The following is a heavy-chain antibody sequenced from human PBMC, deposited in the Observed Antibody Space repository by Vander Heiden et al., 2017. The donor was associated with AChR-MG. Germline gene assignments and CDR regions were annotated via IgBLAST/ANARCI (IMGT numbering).Heavy chain of an antibody. V-gene: IGHV1-69*01. CDR3: ASVAYCGGDCYFPQGVD. CDR2: IIPIFGTA. D-gene: IGHD2-21*02. CDR1: GGTFSSYA. Sequence: QVQLVQSGAEVKKPGSSVKVSCKASGGTFSSYAISWVRQAPGQGLEWMGGIIPIFGTANYAQKFQRRVTITADESTSTAYMELSSLRSEDTAVYYCASVAYCGGDCYFPQGVDWGQGTLVTVSS. J-gene: IGHJ4*02.